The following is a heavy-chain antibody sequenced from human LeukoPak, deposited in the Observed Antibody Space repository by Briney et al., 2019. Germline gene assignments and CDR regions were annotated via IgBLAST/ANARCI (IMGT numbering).Heavy chain of an antibody. V-gene: IGHV3-23*01. CDR1: GFTFTTYA. CDR3: AKAHYIHFLDY. CDR2: ISGSGDST. J-gene: IGHJ4*02. D-gene: IGHD2/OR15-2a*01. Sequence: PGGSLRLSCAASGFTFTTYAMSWVRQAPGKGLEWVSAISGSGDSTYYADSVKGRFTISRDNSKNTLYLQVNSLGAEDTAVYYCAKAHYIHFLDYWGQGTLVTVSS.